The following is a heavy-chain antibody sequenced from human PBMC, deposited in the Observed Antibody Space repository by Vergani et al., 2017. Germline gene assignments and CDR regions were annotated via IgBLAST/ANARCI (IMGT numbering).Heavy chain of an antibody. V-gene: IGHV4-38-2*02. J-gene: IGHJ4*02. CDR1: GYSISSGYY. Sequence: QVQLQESGPGLVKPSETLSLTCTVSGYSISSGYYWGWIRQPPGKGLEWIGNIYHSGSTYYNPSLKSRVTISVDTSKNQFSLKLSSVTAADTAVYYCARGQVGRATGPAIDYWGQGTLVTVSS. CDR3: ARGQVGRATGPAIDY. CDR2: IYHSGST.